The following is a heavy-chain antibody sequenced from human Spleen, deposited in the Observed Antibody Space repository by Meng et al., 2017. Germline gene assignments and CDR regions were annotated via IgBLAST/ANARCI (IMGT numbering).Heavy chain of an antibody. V-gene: IGHV3-66*02. CDR3: ARYGFMGY. J-gene: IGHJ4*02. D-gene: IGHD3-10*01. CDR1: GFTFSSYA. CDR2: IYSGGNT. Sequence: GGSLRLSCAASGFTFSSYAMSWVRQAPGKGLEWVSVIYSGGNTYYADSVKGRFTISRDNSKNTVFLQINSLRVEDTALYYCARYGFMGYWGQGTLVTVSS.